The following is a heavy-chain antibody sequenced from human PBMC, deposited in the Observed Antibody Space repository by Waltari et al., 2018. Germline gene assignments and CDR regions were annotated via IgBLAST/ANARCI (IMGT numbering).Heavy chain of an antibody. CDR3: ARDLGSDYGNRDY. CDR1: GYTLTGYY. V-gene: IGHV1-2*06. Sequence: QVHLVQSGAEVKKPGASVTVSCKPSGYTLTGYYIQWVRRAPGQGLEWMGRINPNSGDTNYAQKFQGRVTLTRDTSINTAYMELSSLKSDDTAVYYCARDLGSDYGNRDYWGQGTLVTVPS. CDR2: INPNSGDT. D-gene: IGHD4-17*01. J-gene: IGHJ4*02.